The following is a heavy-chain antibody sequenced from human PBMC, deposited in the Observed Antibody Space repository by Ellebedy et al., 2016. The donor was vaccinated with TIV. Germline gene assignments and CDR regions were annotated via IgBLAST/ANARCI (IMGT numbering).Heavy chain of an antibody. CDR3: ARERVVVVAAYYYYGMDV. D-gene: IGHD2-15*01. V-gene: IGHV3-30-3*01. Sequence: GESLKISCAASGFTFNSYAMHWVRQAPGKGLEWVALISYDGSNKYYADSVKGRFTISRDNSKNTLYLQMNSLRAEDMAVYYCARERVVVVAAYYYYGMDVWGQGTTVTVSS. J-gene: IGHJ6*02. CDR1: GFTFNSYA. CDR2: ISYDGSNK.